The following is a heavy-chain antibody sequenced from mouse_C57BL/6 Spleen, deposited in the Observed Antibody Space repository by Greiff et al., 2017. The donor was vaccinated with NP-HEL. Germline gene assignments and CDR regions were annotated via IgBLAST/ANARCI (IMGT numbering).Heavy chain of an antibody. V-gene: IGHV5-4*03. D-gene: IGHD1-1*01. J-gene: IGHJ1*03. CDR3: ARGITTVVATEYFDV. Sequence: EVKLVESGGGLVKPGGSLKLSCAASGFTFSSYAMSWVRQTPEKRLEWVATISDGGSYTYYPDNVKGRFTISRDNAKNNLYLQMSHLKSEDTAMYYCARGITTVVATEYFDVWGTGTTVTVSS. CDR1: GFTFSSYA. CDR2: ISDGGSYT.